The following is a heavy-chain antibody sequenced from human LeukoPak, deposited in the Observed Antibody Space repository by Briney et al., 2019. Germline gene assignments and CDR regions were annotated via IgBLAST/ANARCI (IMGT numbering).Heavy chain of an antibody. J-gene: IGHJ4*02. D-gene: IGHD1-26*01. CDR3: AKDRGSHFDD. CDR2: ISGSDSYI. Sequence: PGGSLRLSCAASGFTFSSYNMNWVRQAPGKGLEWVSSISGSDSYIYYADSVKGRFTISRDNAKNSLYLQMNSLRAEDTAVYYCAKDRGSHFDDWGQGTLVTVSS. CDR1: GFTFSSYN. V-gene: IGHV3-21*01.